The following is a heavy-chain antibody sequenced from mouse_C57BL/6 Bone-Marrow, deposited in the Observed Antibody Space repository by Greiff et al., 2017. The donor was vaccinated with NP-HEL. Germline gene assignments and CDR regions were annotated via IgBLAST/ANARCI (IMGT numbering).Heavy chain of an antibody. CDR1: GYAFSSYW. Sequence: QVQLKESGAELVKPGASVKISCKASGYAFSSYWMNWVKERPGKGLEWIGQIYPGDGDTKYNGKFKGKATLTADKSSSTAYMQVSSLTSEDSAVYFCARGGDGSSRFGGAMDYWGQGTSVTVSS. CDR2: IYPGDGDT. D-gene: IGHD1-1*01. CDR3: ARGGDGSSRFGGAMDY. J-gene: IGHJ4*01. V-gene: IGHV1-80*01.